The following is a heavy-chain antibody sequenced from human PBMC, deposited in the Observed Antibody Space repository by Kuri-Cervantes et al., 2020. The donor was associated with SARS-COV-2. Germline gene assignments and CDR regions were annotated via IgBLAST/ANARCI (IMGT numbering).Heavy chain of an antibody. CDR1: GFTFSSYS. J-gene: IGHJ4*02. CDR3: ARGGWIAATDYFDY. CDR2: ISSSSSYI. D-gene: IGHD6-13*01. Sequence: GESLKISCAASGFTFSSYSMNWVRQAPGKGLEWVSSISSSSSYIYYADSVKGRFTISRDNAKNSLYPQMNSLRAEDTAVYYCARGGWIAATDYFDYWGQGTLVTVSS. V-gene: IGHV3-21*01.